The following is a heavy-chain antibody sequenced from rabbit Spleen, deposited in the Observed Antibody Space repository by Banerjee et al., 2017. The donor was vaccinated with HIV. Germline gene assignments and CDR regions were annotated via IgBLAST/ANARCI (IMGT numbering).Heavy chain of an antibody. CDR3: ASNRDTVNPYYHGMDL. Sequence: QEQLVESGGGLVKPGASLTLTCKASGFSFSNKAVMCWVRQAPGKGLEWIACINAVTGKAVYATWAKGRFTFSKTSSTTVTLQMTSLTAADTATYFCASNRDTVNPYYHGMDLWGQGTLVTVS. V-gene: IGHV1S45*01. J-gene: IGHJ6*01. D-gene: IGHD1-1*01. CDR1: GFSFSNKAV. CDR2: INAVTGKA.